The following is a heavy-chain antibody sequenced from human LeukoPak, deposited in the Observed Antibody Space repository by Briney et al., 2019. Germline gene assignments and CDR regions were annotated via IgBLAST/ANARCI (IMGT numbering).Heavy chain of an antibody. J-gene: IGHJ6*03. D-gene: IGHD6-13*01. CDR3: ARDSSSSWVYYYYYYMDV. V-gene: IGHV3-7*01. CDR2: IKQDGSEK. CDR1: GFTFSSYW. Sequence: PGGSLRLSCAASGFTFSSYWMSWVRQAPGKGLEGVANIKQDGSEKYYVDSVKGRFTISRDNAKNSLYLQMNSLRAEDTAVYYCARDSSSSWVYYYYYYMDVWGKGTTVTVSS.